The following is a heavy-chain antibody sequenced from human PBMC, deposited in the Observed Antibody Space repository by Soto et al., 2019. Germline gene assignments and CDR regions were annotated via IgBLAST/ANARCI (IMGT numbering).Heavy chain of an antibody. CDR2: ISYDGSNK. J-gene: IGHJ2*01. Sequence: QVQLVESGGGVVQPGRSLRLSCAASGFTFSSYAMHWVRQAPGKGLEWVAVISYDGSNKYYADSVKGRFTISRDNSKNTLYLQMNSLRAEDTAVYYCAGVDTAMGGRYFDLWGRGTLVTVSS. V-gene: IGHV3-30-3*01. D-gene: IGHD5-18*01. CDR3: AGVDTAMGGRYFDL. CDR1: GFTFSSYA.